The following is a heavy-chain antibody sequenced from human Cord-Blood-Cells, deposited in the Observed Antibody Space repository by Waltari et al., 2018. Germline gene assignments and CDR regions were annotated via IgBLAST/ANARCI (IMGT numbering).Heavy chain of an antibody. Sequence: QVQLQESGPGLVKPSETLSLTCTVSGGSISSYYWSWIRQPPGKGLEWIGYIYYSGSTNYNPSLKSRDTISVDTSKNQFSLKLSSVTAADTAVYYCAGNTAMVGWFDPWGQGTLVTVSS. J-gene: IGHJ5*02. V-gene: IGHV4-59*01. CDR3: AGNTAMVGWFDP. CDR1: GGSISSYY. CDR2: IYYSGST. D-gene: IGHD5-18*01.